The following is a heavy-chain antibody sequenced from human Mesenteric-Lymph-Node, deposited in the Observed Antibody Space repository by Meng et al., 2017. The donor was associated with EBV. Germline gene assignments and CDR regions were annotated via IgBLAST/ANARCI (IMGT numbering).Heavy chain of an antibody. J-gene: IGHJ4*02. D-gene: IGHD4-17*01. CDR3: VKRKDYGDYILDY. Sequence: EVQLLASGGGLVQPGGSLRLSCEASGFIFSNYSMNWVRQAPGKGLEWVSEISGSGVNTYYADSVKGRFTISRDNSKNTLYLQMSSLGAEDTAVYYCVKRKDYGDYILDYWGQGTLVTVSS. V-gene: IGHV3-23*01. CDR1: GFIFSNYS. CDR2: ISGSGVNT.